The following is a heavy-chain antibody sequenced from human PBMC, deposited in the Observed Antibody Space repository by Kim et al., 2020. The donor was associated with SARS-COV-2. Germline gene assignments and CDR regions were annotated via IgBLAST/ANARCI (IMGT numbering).Heavy chain of an antibody. V-gene: IGHV3-53*01. CDR2: IYSGGST. CDR3: VSTGGNYINAFDI. D-gene: IGHD1-7*01. Sequence: GGSLRLSCAASGFTVSSNYMSWVRQAPGKGLEWVSVIYSGGSTYYADSVKGRFTISRDNSKNTLYLQMNSLRAEDTAVYYCVSTGGNYINAFDIWGQGTMVTVSS. CDR1: GFTVSSNY. J-gene: IGHJ3*02.